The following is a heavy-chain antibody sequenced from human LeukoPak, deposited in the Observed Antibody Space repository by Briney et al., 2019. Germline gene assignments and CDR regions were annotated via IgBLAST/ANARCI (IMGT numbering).Heavy chain of an antibody. CDR3: ARVTTGSYYSDY. CDR2: IYTGGRT. Sequence: SETLSLTCTVSGVSISSFYWNWIRQPAGKGLEWIGRIYTGGRTNYNPSLKSRVTISVDKSKNQFSLKVSSVTAADTAVYYRARVTTGSYYSDYWGQGSLVTVSS. V-gene: IGHV4-4*07. CDR1: GVSISSFY. J-gene: IGHJ4*02. D-gene: IGHD1-26*01.